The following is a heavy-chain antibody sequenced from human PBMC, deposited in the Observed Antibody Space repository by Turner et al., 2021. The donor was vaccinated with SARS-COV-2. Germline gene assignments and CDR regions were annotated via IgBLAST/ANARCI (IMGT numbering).Heavy chain of an antibody. CDR1: VGSISSSSSY. Sequence: QLQLQESGPGLVKPSETLSLTCTVLVGSISSSSSYWGWICQPPGKGLEWIGSIYYSGSTYYNPSLKSRVTISVDTSKNQFSLKLSSVTAADTAVYYCAGEVVVLTTTHYGMDVWGQGTTVTVSS. V-gene: IGHV4-39*01. J-gene: IGHJ6*02. D-gene: IGHD1-26*01. CDR2: IYYSGST. CDR3: AGEVVVLTTTHYGMDV.